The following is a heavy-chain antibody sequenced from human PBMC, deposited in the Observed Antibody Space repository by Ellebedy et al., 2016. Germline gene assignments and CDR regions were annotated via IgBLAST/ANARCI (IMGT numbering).Heavy chain of an antibody. CDR1: GFNFTKVW. CDR3: APEIRPVAAPHYFPD. V-gene: IGHV3-30*03. Sequence: GGSLRLSXDASGFNFTKVWMNWVRQDPGKGLEWLSVISYDGKVTYYADSVRGRFTSFRDNSGNTLYLQMSSLRPDDTAVYYCAPEIRPVAAPHYFPDWGQGTLVTVSS. CDR2: ISYDGKVT. J-gene: IGHJ4*02. D-gene: IGHD6-19*01.